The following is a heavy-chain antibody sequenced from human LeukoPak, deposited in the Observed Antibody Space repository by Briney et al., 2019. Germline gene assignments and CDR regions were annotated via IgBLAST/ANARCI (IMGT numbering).Heavy chain of an antibody. D-gene: IGHD5-18*01. CDR3: ARGGYSYGYIFPQLFDY. J-gene: IGHJ4*02. CDR1: GGSISSSSYY. V-gene: IGHV4-39*07. CDR2: IYYSGST. Sequence: SETLSLTCTVSGGSISSSSYYWGWIRQPPGKGLEWIGSIYYSGSTYYNPSLKSRVTISVDTSKNQFSLKLSSVTAADTAVYYCARGGYSYGYIFPQLFDYWGQGTLVTVSS.